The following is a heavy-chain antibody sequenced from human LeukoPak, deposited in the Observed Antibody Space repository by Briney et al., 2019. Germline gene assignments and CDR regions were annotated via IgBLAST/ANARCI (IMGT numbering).Heavy chain of an antibody. J-gene: IGHJ4*02. CDR1: GDSISSSSYY. CDR3: ARYSTVTRFDY. D-gene: IGHD4-17*01. V-gene: IGHV4-39*01. Sequence: SETLSLTCTVSGDSISSSSYYWSWIRQPPGEGLEWIGTIHYSGGTYHNPSLKSRVTLSVDTSKNQFSLKVTSVTAADMATYYCARYSTVTRFDYWGQGILVTVSS. CDR2: IHYSGGT.